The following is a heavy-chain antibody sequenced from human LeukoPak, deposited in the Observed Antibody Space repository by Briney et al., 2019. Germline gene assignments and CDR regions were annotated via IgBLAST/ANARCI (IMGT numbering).Heavy chain of an antibody. CDR3: AKDMYWNLGDFDY. Sequence: GGSLRLSCAASGFTFSSYWMHWVRQGPGKGLVWVARINMDGSTISYADFVKGRFTISRDNAKNTLYLQMNSLRAEDTAVYYCAKDMYWNLGDFDYWGQGTLVTVSS. J-gene: IGHJ4*02. V-gene: IGHV3-74*01. D-gene: IGHD1-1*01. CDR1: GFTFSSYW. CDR2: INMDGSTI.